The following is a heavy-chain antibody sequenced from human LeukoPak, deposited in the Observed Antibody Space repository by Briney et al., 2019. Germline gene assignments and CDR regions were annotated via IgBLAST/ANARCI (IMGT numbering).Heavy chain of an antibody. J-gene: IGHJ3*02. Sequence: SVKVSFKASGGTFIIYAISWVRQAPGQGREGMGGIIPIFGTANYAQKFQGRVTITADESTSTAYMELSSLRSEDTAVYYCASGDISDAFDIWGQGTMVTVSS. D-gene: IGHD3-9*01. CDR2: IIPIFGTA. CDR1: GGTFIIYA. CDR3: ASGDISDAFDI. V-gene: IGHV1-69*01.